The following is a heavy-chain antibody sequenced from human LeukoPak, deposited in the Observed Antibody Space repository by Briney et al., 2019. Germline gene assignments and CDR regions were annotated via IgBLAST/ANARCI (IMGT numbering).Heavy chain of an antibody. CDR3: AKQTYYYDSSGYPYYFDY. CDR1: GFTFSNYV. CDR2: ISGSDST. V-gene: IGHV3-23*01. Sequence: GGSLRLSCAASGFTFSNYVMIWVRQAPGKGLEWVSTISGSDSTYYADSVKGRFSISRDNSKNTLYLQMNSLRAEDTAVYYCAKQTYYYDSSGYPYYFDYWGQGTLVTVSS. D-gene: IGHD3-22*01. J-gene: IGHJ4*02.